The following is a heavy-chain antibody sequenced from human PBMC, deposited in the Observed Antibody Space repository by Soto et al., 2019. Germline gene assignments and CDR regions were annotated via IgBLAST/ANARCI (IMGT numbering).Heavy chain of an antibody. CDR3: ARSPRSSPYFDY. D-gene: IGHD6-13*01. CDR2: IYPGDSET. V-gene: IGHV5-51*01. CDR1: GYTFSNFW. Sequence: GASLKISCQCSGYTFSNFWIAWVRQLPGKGLEYMGIIYPGDSETRYSPSVHGKVTISADRSRGTAYLQWSSLEASDSAFYFCARSPRSSPYFDYWGQGALVTVSS. J-gene: IGHJ4*02.